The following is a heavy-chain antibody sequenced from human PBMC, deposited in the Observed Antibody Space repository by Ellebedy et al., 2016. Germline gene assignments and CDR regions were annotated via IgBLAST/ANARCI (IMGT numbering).Heavy chain of an antibody. J-gene: IGHJ4*02. CDR3: ADLDH. CDR1: GFTFSSYW. Sequence: GGSLRLSCAASGFTFSSYWMSWVRQAPGKGLEWVSGISWNSGSLGYADSVKGRFTISRDNSKNTLYLQMNSLRAEDTAVYYCADLDHWGQGTLVTVSS. CDR2: ISWNSGSL. V-gene: IGHV3-23*01.